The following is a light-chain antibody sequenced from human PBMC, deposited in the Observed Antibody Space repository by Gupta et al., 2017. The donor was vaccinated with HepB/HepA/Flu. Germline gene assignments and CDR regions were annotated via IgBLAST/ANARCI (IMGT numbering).Light chain of an antibody. J-gene: IGKJ4*01. Sequence: IVLTQSPPSLPVSPGEPASISCRSSLSLLHSNGYTDLDWYLQKPGQSPRLLIYLGSNRASGVPDRFSGSGSGTDFTLNISRVEAEDVGVYYCKQGLKNPITFGRGTKVDIK. CDR3: KQGLKNPIT. CDR1: LSLLHSNGYTD. V-gene: IGKV2-28*01. CDR2: LGS.